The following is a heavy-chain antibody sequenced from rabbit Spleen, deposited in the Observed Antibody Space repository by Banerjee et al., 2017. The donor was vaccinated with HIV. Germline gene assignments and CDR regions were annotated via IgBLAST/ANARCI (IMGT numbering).Heavy chain of an antibody. CDR2: INTGSGSR. J-gene: IGHJ3*01. Sequence: QEQLVESGGGLVQPEGSLTLTCTVSGFSFSSDYYMSWVRQAPGKGLEWIACINTGSGSRDYASWAKGRFTISKTSSTTVTLQMTSLTAADTATYFCARGTYAGSWGDSINRLDLWGPGTLVTVS. CDR1: GFSFSSDYY. D-gene: IGHD4-2*01. V-gene: IGHV1S45*01. CDR3: ARGTYAGSWGDSINRLDL.